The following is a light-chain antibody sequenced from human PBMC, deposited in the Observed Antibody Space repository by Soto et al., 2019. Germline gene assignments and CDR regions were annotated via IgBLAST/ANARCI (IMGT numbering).Light chain of an antibody. Sequence: DIVMTQSPDSLAVSLGERATINCKSSQSVLSSSNNKNYLAWYQQKPGQPPKLLMYWASTRESGVPDRFSGSGSGTDFTLTISGLQAEDVAFYYCQQSYSSNTFGPGTKVDIK. CDR3: QQSYSSNT. J-gene: IGKJ3*01. CDR2: WAS. V-gene: IGKV4-1*01. CDR1: QSVLSSSNNKNY.